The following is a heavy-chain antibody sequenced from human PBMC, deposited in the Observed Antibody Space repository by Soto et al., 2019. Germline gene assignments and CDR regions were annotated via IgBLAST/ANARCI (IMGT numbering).Heavy chain of an antibody. CDR3: ARDSHVGSGWQLTADY. J-gene: IGHJ4*02. D-gene: IGHD6-19*01. CDR1: GLTFSSYG. CDR2: IWYDGSNK. V-gene: IGHV3-33*01. Sequence: GGSLRLSCAASGLTFSSYGMHWVRQAPGKGLEWVAVIWYDGSNKYYAESVKGRFTISRDNSKNTLYLQMNNLRAEDTAVYYCARDSHVGSGWQLTADYRGKGTLVTVSS.